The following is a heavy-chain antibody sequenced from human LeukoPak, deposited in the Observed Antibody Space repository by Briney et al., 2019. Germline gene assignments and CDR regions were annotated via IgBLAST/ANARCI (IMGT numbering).Heavy chain of an antibody. D-gene: IGHD5-18*01. V-gene: IGHV4-39*02. CDR2: IHYRGST. J-gene: IGHJ4*02. Sequence: SGTLSLTCTVSGGSISSNNYYWGWIRQPPGKGLEWIGSIHYRGSTYYNPSLKSRVTISVDTSKNQFSLNLTSVTAADTAVYYCARDPRDGYAFDCWGEGTLVTVSS. CDR3: ARDPRDGYAFDC. CDR1: GGSISSNNYY.